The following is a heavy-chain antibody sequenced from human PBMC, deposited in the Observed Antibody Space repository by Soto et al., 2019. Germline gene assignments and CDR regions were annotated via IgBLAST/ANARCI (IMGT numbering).Heavy chain of an antibody. CDR3: ARFRYLGGGSGS. Sequence: QLQLQESGPGLVKPSETLSLTCTVSGGSISSSSYYWGWIRQPPGKGLEWIGSIYYSGSTYYNPSLKSRVTLSVDPSKNQFSLKLSSVTAADTAVYYCARFRYLGGGSGSWGQGTLVTVSS. V-gene: IGHV4-39*01. CDR2: IYYSGST. CDR1: GGSISSSSYY. D-gene: IGHD3-10*01. J-gene: IGHJ4*02.